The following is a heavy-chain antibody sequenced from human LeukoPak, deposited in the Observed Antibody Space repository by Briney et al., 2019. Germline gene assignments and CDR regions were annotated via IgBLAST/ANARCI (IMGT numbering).Heavy chain of an antibody. CDR2: IYYSGST. D-gene: IGHD5-12*01. Sequence: PSETLSLTCTVSGGSISSYYWSWIRQPPGKGLEWIGYIYYSGSTNYNPSLKSRVTISVDTSKNQFSLRLSSVTAADTAIYYCAREWHHVFDYWGQGILVTVSS. CDR1: GGSISSYY. J-gene: IGHJ4*02. CDR3: AREWHHVFDY. V-gene: IGHV4-59*12.